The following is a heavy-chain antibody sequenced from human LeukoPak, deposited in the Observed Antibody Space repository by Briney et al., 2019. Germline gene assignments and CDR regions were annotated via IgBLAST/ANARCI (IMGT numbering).Heavy chain of an antibody. CDR2: INHSGST. V-gene: IGHV4-34*01. D-gene: IGHD5-24*01. J-gene: IGHJ6*01. CDR3: ARGVWLRMGYYYGMDG. Sequence: SETLSLTCAVYVGSFSGYYWSWIRQPPGKGLEWIGEINHSGSTNYNPSLKSRGTISLETSKNQFSLKLSSVTAADTAVYYGARGVWLRMGYYYGMDGWGQGATVSV. CDR1: VGSFSGYY.